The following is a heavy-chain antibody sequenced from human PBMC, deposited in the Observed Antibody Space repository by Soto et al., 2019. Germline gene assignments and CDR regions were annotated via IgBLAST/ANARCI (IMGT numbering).Heavy chain of an antibody. CDR2: IYHSGST. Sequence: LSLTCAVSGGSISSGGYSWSWIRQPPGKGLEWIGYIYHSGSTYYNPSLKSRVTISVDRSKNQFSLKLSSVTAADTAVYYCASSYYYGSGSYGFYGMDVWGQGTTVTVSS. CDR3: ASSYYYGSGSYGFYGMDV. D-gene: IGHD3-10*01. CDR1: GGSISSGGYS. V-gene: IGHV4-30-2*01. J-gene: IGHJ6*02.